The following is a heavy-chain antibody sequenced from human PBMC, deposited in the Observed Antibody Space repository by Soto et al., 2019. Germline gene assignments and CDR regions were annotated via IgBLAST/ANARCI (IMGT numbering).Heavy chain of an antibody. CDR1: GRSVTGYS. V-gene: IGHV4-34*09. CDR2: VKQAGST. J-gene: IGHJ5*01. CDR3: ARDIAGRPHRFDS. D-gene: IGHD6-6*01. Sequence: TLSLTCAIYGRSVTGYSWSRIRQPPGKGMEWFGEVKQAGSTNDNPSFKSRVTISLDTSRNQFSLRLSPVTAADTAVYYCARDIAGRPHRFDSWGQGTLLTVSS.